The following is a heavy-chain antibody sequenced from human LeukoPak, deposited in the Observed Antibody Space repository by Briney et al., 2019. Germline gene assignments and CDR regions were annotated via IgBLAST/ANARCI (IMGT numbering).Heavy chain of an antibody. D-gene: IGHD1-26*01. CDR1: GGTISRSY. Sequence: SETLSLTCTVSGGTISRSYWSWIRQPPGKGLEWIGYIYYSGSTNYNPSLKSRVTISVGTSKNQFSLKLSSVTAADTAVYYCARLKVGGSYSLDYWGQGTLVTVSS. V-gene: IGHV4-59*01. J-gene: IGHJ4*02. CDR2: IYYSGST. CDR3: ARLKVGGSYSLDY.